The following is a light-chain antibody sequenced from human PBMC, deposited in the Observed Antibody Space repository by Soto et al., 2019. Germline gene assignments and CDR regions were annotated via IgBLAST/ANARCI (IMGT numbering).Light chain of an antibody. J-gene: IGKJ4*01. CDR1: QDITNY. Sequence: DIQMTQSPFTLSASVGDRVTITCQASQDITNYLNWYQQKPGKAPKVLIYGASNLETGVPSRFSGSGSGTDFTFTISSLQPEDIATYYCQQYDNLPLTFGGGTKVDIK. CDR3: QQYDNLPLT. V-gene: IGKV1-33*01. CDR2: GAS.